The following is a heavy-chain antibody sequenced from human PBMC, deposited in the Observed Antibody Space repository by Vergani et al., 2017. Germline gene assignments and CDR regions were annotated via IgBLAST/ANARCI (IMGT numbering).Heavy chain of an antibody. CDR1: GRSFTSYH. D-gene: IGHD4-11*01. CDR3: ARVNTETNGHLYYYYDMDV. CDR2: IDHTGRP. Sequence: QVQLQQWGRGLLKPSETLSLTCVVNGRSFTSYHWTWIRQSPGEGLEWVGDIDHTGRPDYNPSLKSRLTMSVDTSRNQFSLTLNSVTATDTAIYFCARVNTETNGHLYYYYDMDVWGQGTAVTVS. V-gene: IGHV4-34*01. J-gene: IGHJ6*02.